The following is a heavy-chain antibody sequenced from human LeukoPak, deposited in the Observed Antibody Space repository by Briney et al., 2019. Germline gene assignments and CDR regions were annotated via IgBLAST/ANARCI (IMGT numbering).Heavy chain of an antibody. CDR2: INPSGGST. J-gene: IGHJ3*02. Sequence: ASVKVSCKASGYTFTSYYMHWVRQAPGQGLEWMGIINPSGGSTSYAQRFQGRVTMTRDMSTSTAYMELRSLRSDDTAVYYCAFSGSYFSSRPIAFDIWGQGTMVTVSS. D-gene: IGHD1-26*01. CDR1: GYTFTSYY. V-gene: IGHV1-46*01. CDR3: AFSGSYFSSRPIAFDI.